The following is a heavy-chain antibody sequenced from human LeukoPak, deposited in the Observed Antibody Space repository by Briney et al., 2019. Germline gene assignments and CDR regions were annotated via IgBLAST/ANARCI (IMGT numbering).Heavy chain of an antibody. V-gene: IGHV4-59*01. CDR2: IYYSGST. Sequence: SETLSLTCTVSGGSISSYYWSWIRQPPGKGLEWIGYIYYSGSTNYNPSLKSRVTISVDTSKNQFSLKLSSVTAADTAVYYCASRTMYYYDSSGYYKDAFDIWGQGTMVTVSS. D-gene: IGHD3-22*01. J-gene: IGHJ3*02. CDR3: ASRTMYYYDSSGYYKDAFDI. CDR1: GGSISSYY.